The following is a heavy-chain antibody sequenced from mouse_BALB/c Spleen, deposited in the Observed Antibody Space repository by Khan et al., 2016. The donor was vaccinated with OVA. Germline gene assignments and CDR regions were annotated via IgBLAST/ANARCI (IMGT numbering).Heavy chain of an antibody. D-gene: IGHD1-1*01. CDR3: ARIKKIVATYFDY. J-gene: IGHJ2*01. CDR2: TNPTNGRT. CDR1: GYTFTSYW. Sequence: QKDGAELVKAGASVKMSCKASGYTFTSYWMHWVKQRLGQGLEWFAETNPTNGRTYYNEKFKSKATLTVDKSSSTAYMLLSGPTFEDSAVYYCARIKKIVATYFDYWGQGTTLTVSS. V-gene: IGHV1S81*02.